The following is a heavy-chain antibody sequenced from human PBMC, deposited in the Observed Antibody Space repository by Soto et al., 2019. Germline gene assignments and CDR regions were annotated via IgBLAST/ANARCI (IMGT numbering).Heavy chain of an antibody. D-gene: IGHD3-22*01. V-gene: IGHV1-2*04. J-gene: IGHJ3*02. CDR2: INPNSGGT. CDR1: GYTFTGYY. CDR3: ARDPRYYDSSGYSVPDAFDI. Sequence: QVQLVQSGAEVKKPGASVKVSSKASGYTFTGYYMHWVRQAPGQGLEWMGWINPNSGGTNYAQKFQGWVTMTRDTSISIAYMELSRLRSDDTAVYYCARDPRYYDSSGYSVPDAFDIWGQGTMVTVSS.